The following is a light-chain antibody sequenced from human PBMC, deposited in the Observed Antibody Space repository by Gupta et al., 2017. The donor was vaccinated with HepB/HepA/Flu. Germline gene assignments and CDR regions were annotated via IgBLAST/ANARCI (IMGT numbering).Light chain of an antibody. CDR1: HDIKTF. CDR3: QQDDNFPYT. V-gene: IGKV1-33*01. Sequence: QIAQSPSSLSSSVGDRVTITCQATHDIKTFLNWFQQKPGKAPRLLIYGASNLETGVPPRFSGSGSGTHFSLTITSLQPEDFASYVGQQDDNFPYTFGQGTQLGIK. J-gene: IGKJ5*01. CDR2: GAS.